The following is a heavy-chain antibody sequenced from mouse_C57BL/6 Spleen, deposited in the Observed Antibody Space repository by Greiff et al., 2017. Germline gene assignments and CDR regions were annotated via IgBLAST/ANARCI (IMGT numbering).Heavy chain of an antibody. Sequence: EVQLVESGGGLVKPGGSLKLSCAASGFTFSSYAMSWVRQTPEKRLEWVATISDGGSYTYYPDNVKGRFTISRDNAKNNLYLQMSHLKSEDTAMYDCAGAAIITTVVDDWYFDDWGTGTTVTVSS. V-gene: IGHV5-4*01. CDR1: GFTFSSYA. CDR3: AGAAIITTVVDDWYFDD. J-gene: IGHJ1*03. CDR2: ISDGGSYT. D-gene: IGHD1-1*01.